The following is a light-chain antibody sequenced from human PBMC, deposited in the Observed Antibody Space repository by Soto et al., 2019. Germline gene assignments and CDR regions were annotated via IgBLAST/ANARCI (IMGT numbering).Light chain of an antibody. Sequence: QSVLTQPASVSGSPGQSITISCTGTSSDVGGYNYVSWYQQHPGKVPELMMFDVNNRPSGVSNRFSGSKSGNTASLTISGLQAEDEADYFCCSYATGSVYVFGTGTKVTVL. CDR2: DVN. CDR3: CSYATGSVYV. V-gene: IGLV2-14*01. J-gene: IGLJ1*01. CDR1: SSDVGGYNY.